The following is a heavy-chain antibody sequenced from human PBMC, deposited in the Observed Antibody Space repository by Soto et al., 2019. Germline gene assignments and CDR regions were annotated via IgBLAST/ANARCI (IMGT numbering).Heavy chain of an antibody. CDR2: ISGSGGSP. J-gene: IGHJ6*02. Sequence: GGSLRLSCAASGFTFNSYTMAWVRQAPGKGLEWVSSISGSGGSPSYADSVQGRFTISRDNSRNTLSLQMSSLRSEDTAVYYCARDRWKNWNREPYYYYGMDVWGQGTTVTVSS. CDR1: GFTFNSYT. D-gene: IGHD1-1*01. CDR3: ARDRWKNWNREPYYYYGMDV. V-gene: IGHV3-23*01.